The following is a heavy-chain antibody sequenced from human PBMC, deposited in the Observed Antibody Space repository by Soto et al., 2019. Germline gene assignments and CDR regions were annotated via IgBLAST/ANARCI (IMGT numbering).Heavy chain of an antibody. CDR1: GGSISSGGYS. CDR2: IYHSGST. Sequence: SETLSLTCAVSGGSISSGGYSWSWIRQPPGKGLEWIGYIYHSGSTYYNPSLKSRVTISVDRSKNQFSLKLSSVTAADTAVYYCARGDRRALYSYGYFDYWGQGTLVTSPQ. V-gene: IGHV4-30-2*01. CDR3: ARGDRRALYSYGYFDY. D-gene: IGHD5-18*01. J-gene: IGHJ4*02.